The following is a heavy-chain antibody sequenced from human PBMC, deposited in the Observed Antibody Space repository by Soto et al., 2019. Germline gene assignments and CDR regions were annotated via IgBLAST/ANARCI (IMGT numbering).Heavy chain of an antibody. J-gene: IGHJ6*02. CDR1: GYRFTRYW. CDR3: ARPSYSGSYYGMDV. V-gene: IGHV5-51*01. D-gene: IGHD1-26*01. Sequence: GESLKISCTGSGYRFTRYWISWVRQMPGKGLEWMGIIYPGDSDTRYSPSLQGQVTISADKSISTAYLQWSSLKASDTAMYYCARPSYSGSYYGMDVWGQGTTVTVSS. CDR2: IYPGDSDT.